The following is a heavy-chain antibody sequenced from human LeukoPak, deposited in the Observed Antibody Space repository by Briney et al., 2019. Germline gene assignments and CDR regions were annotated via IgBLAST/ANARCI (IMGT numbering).Heavy chain of an antibody. CDR1: GGSFSGYY. Sequence: PSETLSLTCAVYGGSFSGYYWSWVRQPPGKGLEWIGEINHSGSTNYNPSLKSRVTTSVDTSKNQFSLKLSSVTAADTAVYYCARLLDVVAAIGWFDPWGQGTLVTVSS. D-gene: IGHD2-15*01. CDR3: ARLLDVVAAIGWFDP. J-gene: IGHJ5*02. V-gene: IGHV4-34*01. CDR2: INHSGST.